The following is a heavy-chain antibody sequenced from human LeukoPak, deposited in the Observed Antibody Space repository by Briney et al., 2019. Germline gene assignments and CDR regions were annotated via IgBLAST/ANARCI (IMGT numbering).Heavy chain of an antibody. CDR2: IWYDGSNK. D-gene: IGHD6-19*01. J-gene: IGHJ4*02. CDR3: ARDRLARPGAAVAGNTLFDY. V-gene: IGHV3-33*01. Sequence: GGSLRLSCAASGFTFSSYGMHWVRQAPGKGLERVAVIWYDGSNKYYRDSVKGRFTISRDNSKNTLYLQMNSLRAEDTAVYYCARDRLARPGAAVAGNTLFDYWGQGTLVPVSS. CDR1: GFTFSSYG.